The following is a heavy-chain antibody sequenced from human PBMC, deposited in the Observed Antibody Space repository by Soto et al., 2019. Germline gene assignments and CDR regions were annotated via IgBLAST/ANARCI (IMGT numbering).Heavy chain of an antibody. Sequence: SETLSLTCAVYGGSFSGYYWSWIRQPPGKGLEWIGEINHSGSTNYNPSLKSRVTISVDTSKNQFSPKLSSVTAADTAVYYCARVRGGYYDSSGYRRAYYFDYWGQGTLVTVSS. J-gene: IGHJ4*02. CDR3: ARVRGGYYDSSGYRRAYYFDY. CDR2: INHSGST. V-gene: IGHV4-34*01. CDR1: GGSFSGYY. D-gene: IGHD3-22*01.